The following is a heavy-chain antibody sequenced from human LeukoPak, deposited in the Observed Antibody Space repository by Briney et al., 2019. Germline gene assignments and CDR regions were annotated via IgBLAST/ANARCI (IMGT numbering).Heavy chain of an antibody. J-gene: IGHJ4*02. CDR1: GFTFSRYA. D-gene: IGHD3-22*01. V-gene: IGHV3-64D*06. CDR2: ITNNGRST. Sequence: GGSLRLSCSASGFTFSRYAMHWVRQPPGKGLEYVSAITNNGRSTYYADSVEGRFTISRDNSKNTLYLQMSSLRAEDTAVYYCASTYSYDSSGYYPFDYWGQGTLVTVPS. CDR3: ASTYSYDSSGYYPFDY.